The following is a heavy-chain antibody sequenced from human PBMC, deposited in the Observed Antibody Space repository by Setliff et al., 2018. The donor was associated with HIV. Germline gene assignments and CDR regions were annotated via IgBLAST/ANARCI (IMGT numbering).Heavy chain of an antibody. J-gene: IGHJ4*02. D-gene: IGHD5-18*01. CDR3: ARGPNTAMVPGYFDY. V-gene: IGHV1-69*05. CDR1: GGTFSSYA. CDR2: IIPIFGTA. Sequence: SVKVSCKASGGTFSSYAISWVRQAPGQGLEWMGGIIPIFGTANYAQKFQGRVTITTDESTSTAYMELSSLRSEDTAVYYCARGPNTAMVPGYFDYWGQGTLVTVS.